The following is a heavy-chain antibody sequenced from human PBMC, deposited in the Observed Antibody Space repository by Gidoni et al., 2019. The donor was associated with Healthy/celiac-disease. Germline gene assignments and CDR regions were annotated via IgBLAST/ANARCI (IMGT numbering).Heavy chain of an antibody. CDR2: SNHSGST. CDR1: GGSSSGYY. J-gene: IGHJ4*02. D-gene: IGHD3-22*01. CDR3: ARVLVVLDY. V-gene: IGHV4-34*01. Sequence: QVQLQQWGAGLFQPSETLSLTCAVYGGSSSGYYWSWIRQPPGKGLEWIGESNHSGSTNYNPSLKSRVTISVDTSKNQFSLKLSSVTAADTAVYYCARVLVVLDYWGQGTLVTVSS.